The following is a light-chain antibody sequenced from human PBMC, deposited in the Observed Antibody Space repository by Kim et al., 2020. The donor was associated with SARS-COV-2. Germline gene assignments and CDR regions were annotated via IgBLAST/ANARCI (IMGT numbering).Light chain of an antibody. CDR3: QSWDSSHHV. Sequence: GKTVTISCTRSSGGIASNFVQWYQQRPGSSPTIVIYEDKERPSGVPDRFSGSIDSSSNSASLTISGLKTEDEADYYCQSWDSSHHVFGGGTQLTVL. CDR1: SGGIASNF. J-gene: IGLJ3*02. V-gene: IGLV6-57*01. CDR2: EDK.